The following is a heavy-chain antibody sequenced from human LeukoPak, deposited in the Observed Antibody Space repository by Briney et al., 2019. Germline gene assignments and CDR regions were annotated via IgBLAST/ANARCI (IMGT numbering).Heavy chain of an antibody. CDR1: GVSISGSGYY. Sequence: SETLSLTCAVSGVSISGSGYYLGWIRQPPGKGLEWIGNIYETGSTYYNASLQSRVTIAIDMSKNQISLRLTSVSAADTAMYYCVKSGGYGLIDYWGQGTLVTVSS. J-gene: IGHJ4*02. CDR3: VKSGGYGLIDY. D-gene: IGHD6-19*01. CDR2: IYETGST. V-gene: IGHV4-39*01.